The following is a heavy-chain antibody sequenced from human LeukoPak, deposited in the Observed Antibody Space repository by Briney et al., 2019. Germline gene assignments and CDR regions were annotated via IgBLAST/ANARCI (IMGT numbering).Heavy chain of an antibody. Sequence: SETLSLTCTVSGGSISTSSYYWGWIRQPPGKGLEWIGSIHYSGSTNYNPSLKSRVTISVDTSKNQFSLKLTSVTAADTAVYYCARVVQSHYYYYSYMDVWGKGTTVTVSS. CDR1: GGSISTSSYY. CDR2: IHYSGST. D-gene: IGHD4-11*01. J-gene: IGHJ6*03. CDR3: ARVVQSHYYYYSYMDV. V-gene: IGHV4-39*07.